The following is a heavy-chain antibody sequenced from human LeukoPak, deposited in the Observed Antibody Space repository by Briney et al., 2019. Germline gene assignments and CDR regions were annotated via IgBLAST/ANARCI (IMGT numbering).Heavy chain of an antibody. Sequence: ASVTVSCKASGYTFTGYYMHWVRQAPGQGLAWMGWINPNSGGTNYAQKFQGRVTMTRDTSISTAYMELSRLRSDDTAVYYCARELPYSGSYNGAFDIWGQGTMVTVSS. J-gene: IGHJ3*02. CDR1: GYTFTGYY. CDR2: INPNSGGT. CDR3: ARELPYSGSYNGAFDI. V-gene: IGHV1-2*02. D-gene: IGHD1-26*01.